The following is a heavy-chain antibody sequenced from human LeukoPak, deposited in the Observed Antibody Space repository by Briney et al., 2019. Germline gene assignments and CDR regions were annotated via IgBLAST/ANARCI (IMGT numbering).Heavy chain of an antibody. J-gene: IGHJ4*02. CDR2: INPNSGGT. CDR1: GYTFTGYY. Sequence: EASVKVSCKASGYTFTGYYMHWVRQAPGQGLEWMGRINPNSGGTNYAQKFQGRVIMTRDTSISTAYMELSRLRSDDTAVYYCARYGEYCSGGSCYYYFDYWGQGTLVTVSS. D-gene: IGHD2-15*01. CDR3: ARYGEYCSGGSCYYYFDY. V-gene: IGHV1-2*06.